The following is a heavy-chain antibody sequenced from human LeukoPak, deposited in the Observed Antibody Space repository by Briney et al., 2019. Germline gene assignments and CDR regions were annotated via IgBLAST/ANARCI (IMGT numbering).Heavy chain of an antibody. D-gene: IGHD5-18*01. J-gene: IGHJ6*02. V-gene: IGHV4-31*03. Sequence: SETLSLTCTVSGDSIISGGYYWSWIRKHPGESLEWIGYIYYSGSTYCNPSLKSRLTLSVDTSKNQFSLKLSSVTAADTAVYYCARDREGYGFMDVWGQGTTVTVSS. CDR3: ARDREGYGFMDV. CDR2: IYYSGST. CDR1: GDSIISGGYY.